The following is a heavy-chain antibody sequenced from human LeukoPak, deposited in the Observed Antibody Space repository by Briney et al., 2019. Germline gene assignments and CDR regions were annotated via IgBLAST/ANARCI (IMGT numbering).Heavy chain of an antibody. Sequence: GRSLRLSCAASGFTFSSYGMHWVRQAPGKGLEWVSSISSSSSYINYADSVKGRFTISRDNAKNSLYLQMNSLRAEDTAVYYCARDPTVTTSTIWGQGTMVTVSS. CDR1: GFTFSSYG. D-gene: IGHD4-11*01. CDR2: ISSSSSYI. J-gene: IGHJ3*02. V-gene: IGHV3-21*01. CDR3: ARDPTVTTSTI.